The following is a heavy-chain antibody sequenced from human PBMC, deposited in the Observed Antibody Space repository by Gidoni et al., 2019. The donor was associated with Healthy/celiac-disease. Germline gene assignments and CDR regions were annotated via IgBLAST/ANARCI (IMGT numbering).Heavy chain of an antibody. D-gene: IGHD5-18*01. Sequence: QVQLVQSGAEVKKPGASVKVSCKVSGSPLTELSMHWVRQAPGKGLEWMGGFDPEDGETIYAQKFQGRVTMTEDTSTDTAYMELSSLRSEDTAVYYCATDFPGHTAMVTWFDPWGQGTLVTVSS. CDR3: ATDFPGHTAMVTWFDP. CDR2: FDPEDGET. V-gene: IGHV1-24*01. CDR1: GSPLTELS. J-gene: IGHJ5*02.